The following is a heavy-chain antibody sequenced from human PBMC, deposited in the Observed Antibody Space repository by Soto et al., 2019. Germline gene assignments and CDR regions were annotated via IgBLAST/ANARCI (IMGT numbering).Heavy chain of an antibody. J-gene: IGHJ4*02. V-gene: IGHV3-33*01. CDR2: IWYDGSNK. D-gene: IGHD4-17*01. Sequence: QVQLVESGGGVVQPGRSLRLSCAASGFTFSSYGMHWVRQAPGKGLEWVAVIWYDGSNKYYADSVKGRFTISRDNSKNTLYLQMNSLRAEDTAVYYCARLYGDYVWAFDCWGQGTLVTVSS. CDR1: GFTFSSYG. CDR3: ARLYGDYVWAFDC.